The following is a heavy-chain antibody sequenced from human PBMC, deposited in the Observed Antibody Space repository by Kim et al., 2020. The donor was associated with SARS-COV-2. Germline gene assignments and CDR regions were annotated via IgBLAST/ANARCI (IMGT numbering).Heavy chain of an antibody. V-gene: IGHV4-39*01. CDR2: IYYSGST. Sequence: SETLSLTCTVSGGSISSSSYYWGWLRQPPGKGLEWIGSIYYSGSTYYNPSLKSRVTISVDTSKNQFSLKLSTVTAADTAVYYCVSIPFDSSGYYPPERFDPWGQGTLVTVSS. D-gene: IGHD3-22*01. J-gene: IGHJ5*02. CDR1: GGSISSSSYY. CDR3: VSIPFDSSGYYPPERFDP.